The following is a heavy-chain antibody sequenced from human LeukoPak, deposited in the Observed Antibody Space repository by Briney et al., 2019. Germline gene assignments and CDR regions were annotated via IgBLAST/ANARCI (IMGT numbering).Heavy chain of an antibody. CDR2: ISGSGGST. D-gene: IGHD6-13*01. V-gene: IGHV3-23*01. CDR1: GFTFSSYA. CDR3: AKGPRRSAGAYYFDY. Sequence: AGGSLRLSCAASGFTFSSYAMSWVRQAPGKGLEWVSAISGSGGSTYYAGSVKGRFTISRDNSKNTLYLQMNSLRAEDTAVYYCAKGPRRSAGAYYFDYWGQGTLVTVSS. J-gene: IGHJ4*02.